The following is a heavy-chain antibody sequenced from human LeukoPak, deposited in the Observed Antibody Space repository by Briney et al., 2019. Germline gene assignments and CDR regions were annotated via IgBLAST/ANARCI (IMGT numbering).Heavy chain of an antibody. D-gene: IGHD3-10*01. J-gene: IGHJ5*02. CDR3: ASRYGSGSYYRNWFDP. CDR1: GGSISSSNW. V-gene: IGHV4-4*02. CDR2: IYHSGST. Sequence: SETLSPTCAVSGGSISSSNWWSWVRQPPGKGLEWIGEIYHSGSTNYNPSLKSRVTISVDKSKNQFSLKLSSVTAADTAVYYCASRYGSGSYYRNWFDPWGQGTLVTVSS.